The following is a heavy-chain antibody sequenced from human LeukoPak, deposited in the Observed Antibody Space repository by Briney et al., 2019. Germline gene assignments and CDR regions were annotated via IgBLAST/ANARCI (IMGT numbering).Heavy chain of an antibody. CDR1: GFTFSSYS. D-gene: IGHD4-23*01. CDR2: ISSSSSYI. CDR3: ARGARWAYYFDY. J-gene: IGHJ4*02. Sequence: GGSLRLSCAASGFTFSSYSMNWVRQAPGKGLEWVSSISSSSSYIYYADSVKGRFTISRDNAKNSLYLQMNSLRAEDSAIYYCARGARWAYYFDYWGQGSLVTVSS. V-gene: IGHV3-21*04.